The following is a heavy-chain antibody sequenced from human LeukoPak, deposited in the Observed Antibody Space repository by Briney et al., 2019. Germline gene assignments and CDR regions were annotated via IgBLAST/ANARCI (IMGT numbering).Heavy chain of an antibody. CDR1: GGSISSGGYY. Sequence: SQTLSLTCTVSGGSISSGGYYWSWIRQHPGKGLEWIGYIYYSGSTYYNPSLKSRVTISVDTSKNQFSLKLNSVTAADTAVYYCARESYYYDSSGRRHYYFDSWGQGTLVTVSS. D-gene: IGHD3-22*01. V-gene: IGHV4-31*03. J-gene: IGHJ4*02. CDR2: IYYSGST. CDR3: ARESYYYDSSGRRHYYFDS.